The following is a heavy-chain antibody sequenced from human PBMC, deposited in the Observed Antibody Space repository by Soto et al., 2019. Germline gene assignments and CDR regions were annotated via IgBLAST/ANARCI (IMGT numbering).Heavy chain of an antibody. J-gene: IGHJ6*02. D-gene: IGHD3-22*01. CDR2: IIPMLDSV. CDR3: GRTYHYDGGGKTSFYYGMDS. CDR1: GGTFDNYA. V-gene: IGHV1-69*12. Sequence: QVQLVQSGAEVRKPGSPVKVSCKASGGTFDNYAITWVRQAPGQGLEWMGGIIPMLDSVNYAEKFQDRVTIMADESTGKANMGGSSLKSEATAVYNCGRTYHYDGGGKTSFYYGMDSWAQGTTVTVSS.